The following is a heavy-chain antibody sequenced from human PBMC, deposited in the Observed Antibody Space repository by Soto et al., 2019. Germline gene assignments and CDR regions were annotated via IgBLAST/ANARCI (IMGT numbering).Heavy chain of an antibody. J-gene: IGHJ4*02. CDR2: IIPIFGTA. D-gene: IGHD1-26*01. CDR3: ARGYGGSYYKHFDY. CDR1: GGTFSSYA. Sequence: QVQLVQSGAEVKKPGSSVKVSCKASGGTFSSYAISWVRQAPGQGLEWMGGIIPIFGTANYAQKFQGRVTITADESTSTAYMERSSLRAEDTAVYYCARGYGGSYYKHFDYWGQGTLVTVSS. V-gene: IGHV1-69*01.